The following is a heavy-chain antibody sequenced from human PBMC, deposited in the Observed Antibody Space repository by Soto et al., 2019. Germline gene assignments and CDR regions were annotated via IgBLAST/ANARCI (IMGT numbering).Heavy chain of an antibody. V-gene: IGHV3-53*01. D-gene: IGHD3-22*01. CDR3: ASTDSSGLFDY. Sequence: GGSLRLSCAASGFTVSSNYMSWVRQAPGKGLEWVSVIYSGGSTYYADSVKGRFTISRDNSKNTLYLQMNSLRAEDTAVYYCASTDSSGLFDYWGQGTLVTVSS. J-gene: IGHJ4*02. CDR2: IYSGGST. CDR1: GFTVSSNY.